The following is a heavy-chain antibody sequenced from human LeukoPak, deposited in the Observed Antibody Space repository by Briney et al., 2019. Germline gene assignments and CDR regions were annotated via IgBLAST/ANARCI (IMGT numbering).Heavy chain of an antibody. CDR3: ARARVVVAATFRANWFDP. J-gene: IGHJ5*02. CDR2: IYHSGST. D-gene: IGHD2-15*01. V-gene: IGHV4-30-2*01. Sequence: PSETLSLTCAVSGGSISSGGYSWSWIRQPPGKGLEWIGYIYHSGSTYYNPSLKSRVTISVDRSKNQFSLKLSSVTAADMAVYYCARARVVVAATFRANWFDPWGQGTLVTVSS. CDR1: GGSISSGGYS.